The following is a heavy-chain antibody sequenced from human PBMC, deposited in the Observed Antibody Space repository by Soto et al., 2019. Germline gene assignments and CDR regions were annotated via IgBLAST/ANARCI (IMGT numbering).Heavy chain of an antibody. J-gene: IGHJ4*02. CDR3: ARTTAVPNTLRSRYFFDY. CDR1: GGSFSSGGYY. V-gene: IGHV4-61*08. D-gene: IGHD4-17*01. Sequence: PSETLSLTCTVSGGSFSSGGYYWSWIRQPPGKRLEWIGYVYYSGTTNYNPSLKSRVTISVDLSKNQFSLRLSSVTTADTALYYCARTTAVPNTLRSRYFFDYWGQGTLVTVSS. CDR2: VYYSGTT.